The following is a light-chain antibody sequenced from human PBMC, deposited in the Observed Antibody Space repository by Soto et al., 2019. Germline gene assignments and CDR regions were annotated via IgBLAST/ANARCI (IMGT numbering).Light chain of an antibody. J-gene: IGKJ5*01. V-gene: IGKV3-20*01. CDR1: QSVRSTY. Sequence: EIELTQSPGTLSLSPGERATLSCRASQSVRSTYLAWYQQKPGQAPRLLIFGASSRASSIPDRFTGSGSGTDFTLTISRLEPEDFAVYYCQQYDSSPRITFGQGTRLEIK. CDR2: GAS. CDR3: QQYDSSPRIT.